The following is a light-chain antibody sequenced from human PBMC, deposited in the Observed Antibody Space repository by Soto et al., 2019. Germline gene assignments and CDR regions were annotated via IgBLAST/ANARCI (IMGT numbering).Light chain of an antibody. CDR1: QSVGYS. CDR2: DAS. J-gene: IGKJ5*01. CDR3: QQYGPSLIT. Sequence: EIVLTQSPATLSLSPGARATLSCRASQSVGYSLAWYKQRPGQAPTLLISDASTRAPGIPDRFRGSGSGTEFTLTISRLQPEDYALYYCQQYGPSLITFGQGTRLEIK. V-gene: IGKV3-20*01.